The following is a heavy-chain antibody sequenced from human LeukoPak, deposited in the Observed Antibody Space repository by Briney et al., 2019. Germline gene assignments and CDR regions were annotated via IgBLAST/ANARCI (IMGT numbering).Heavy chain of an antibody. D-gene: IGHD6-13*01. CDR2: ISSSSSTI. CDR3: AREQQLVFDY. CDR1: GFTFSSYS. Sequence: GGSLRLFCAASGFTFSSYSMKWVRQAPGKGLEWVSYISSSSSTIYYADSVKGRFTISRDNAKNSLYLQMNSLRAEHTAVHYCAREQQLVFDYWGQGTLVTVSS. J-gene: IGHJ4*02. V-gene: IGHV3-48*01.